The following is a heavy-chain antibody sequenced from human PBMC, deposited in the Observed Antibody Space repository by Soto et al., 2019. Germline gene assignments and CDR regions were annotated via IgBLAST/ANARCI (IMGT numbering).Heavy chain of an antibody. D-gene: IGHD1-1*01. V-gene: IGHV1-46*01. CDR3: ASSGGGGSYLDY. J-gene: IGHJ4*02. CDR2: INPSGGST. Sequence: ASVKVSCKASGYTFTSYYMHWVRQAPGQGLEWMGIINPSGGSTSYAQKFQGRVTMTRDTSTSTVYMELSGLRSEDTAVYYCASSGGGGSYLDYWGQGTLVTVSS. CDR1: GYTFTSYY.